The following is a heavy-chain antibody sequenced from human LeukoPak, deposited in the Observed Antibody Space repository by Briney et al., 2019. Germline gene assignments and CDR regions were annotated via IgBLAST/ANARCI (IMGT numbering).Heavy chain of an antibody. CDR2: FDPEDGET. CDR3: ATSEVIPSSWVH. CDR1: GYTFTSYG. Sequence: ASVKVSCKASGYTFTSYGISWVRQAPGQGLEWMGGFDPEDGETIYAQKFQGRVTMTEDTSTDTAYMELSSLRSEDTAVYYCATSEVIPSSWVHWGQGTLVTVSS. D-gene: IGHD6-13*01. V-gene: IGHV1-24*01. J-gene: IGHJ4*02.